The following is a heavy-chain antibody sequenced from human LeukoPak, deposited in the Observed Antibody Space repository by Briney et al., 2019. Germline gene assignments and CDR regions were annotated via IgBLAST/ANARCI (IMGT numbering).Heavy chain of an antibody. CDR2: IYYNGET. CDR3: ARDPIPKY. J-gene: IGHJ4*02. V-gene: IGHV4-59*01. Sequence: SETLSLTCTVSDGSISNYFWSWIRQAPGKGLEWIGYIYYNGETNCNPSLKSRVSISVDTSKSQFSLKLSSVTAADTAIYYCARDPIPKYWGQGTLVTVSS. D-gene: IGHD2-21*01. CDR1: DGSISNYF.